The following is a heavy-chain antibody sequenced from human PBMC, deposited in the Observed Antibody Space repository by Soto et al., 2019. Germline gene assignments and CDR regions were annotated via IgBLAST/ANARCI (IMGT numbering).Heavy chain of an antibody. J-gene: IGHJ4*02. CDR3: ARQSLGNIRLRGFDY. CDR1: GFTFSSYG. Sequence: QVQLVESGGGVVQPGRSLRLSCAASGFTFSSYGMHWVRQAPGKGLEWVAVISYDGSNKYYADSVKGRFTISRDNSKNTLYLQMNSLRVEDTALYYCARQSLGNIRLRGFDYWGQGALVTVSS. D-gene: IGHD1-1*01. CDR2: ISYDGSNK. V-gene: IGHV3-30*03.